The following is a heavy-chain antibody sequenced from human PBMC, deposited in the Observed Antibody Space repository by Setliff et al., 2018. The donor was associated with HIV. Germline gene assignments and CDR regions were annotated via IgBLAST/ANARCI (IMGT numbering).Heavy chain of an antibody. CDR2: IIPIFGTA. J-gene: IGHJ4*02. CDR1: GYTFTGYY. CDR3: ARWLRKDPGYSSSWPLGY. D-gene: IGHD6-13*01. V-gene: IGHV1-69*13. Sequence: SVKVSCKASGYTFTGYYVHWVRQAPGQGLEWMGGIIPIFGTANYAQKFQGRVTITADESTSTAYMELSSLRSDDTAVYYCARWLRKDPGYSSSWPLGYWGQGTLVTVSS.